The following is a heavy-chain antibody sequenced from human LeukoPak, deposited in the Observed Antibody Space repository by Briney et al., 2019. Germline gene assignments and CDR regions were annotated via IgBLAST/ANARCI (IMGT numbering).Heavy chain of an antibody. J-gene: IGHJ6*03. Sequence: GGSLRLSCAASGFTSSSYEMNWVRQAPGKGLEWVSYISSSGSTIYYADSVKGRFTISRDNAKNSLYLQMNSLRAEDTAVYYCAREGKGLWFGEYYYYMDVWGKGTTVTISS. CDR2: ISSSGSTI. CDR3: AREGKGLWFGEYYYYMDV. CDR1: GFTSSSYE. D-gene: IGHD3-10*01. V-gene: IGHV3-48*03.